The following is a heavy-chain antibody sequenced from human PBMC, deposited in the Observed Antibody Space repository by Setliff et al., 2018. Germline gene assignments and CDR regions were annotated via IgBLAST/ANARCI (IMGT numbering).Heavy chain of an antibody. V-gene: IGHV1-18*01. CDR3: SRLVRYCTTTSCQRLSGDEY. J-gene: IGHJ4*02. CDR1: GYTFSDYG. D-gene: IGHD2-2*01. CDR2: ISAYTGNA. Sequence: GASVKVSCKASGYTFSDYGITWVRQAPGQGLEWMGWISAYTGNAYYAHKLQDRVTMTTDTSTGTAYMELSSLTSDDTAVYYCSRLVRYCTTTSCQRLSGDEYWGQGTVVTVSS.